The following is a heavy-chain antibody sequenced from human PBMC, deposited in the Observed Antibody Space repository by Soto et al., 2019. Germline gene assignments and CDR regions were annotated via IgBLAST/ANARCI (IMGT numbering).Heavy chain of an antibody. CDR3: ARESDIVVVVAATHAFDI. D-gene: IGHD2-15*01. Sequence: SETLSLTCTVSGGSVSSGSYYWSWIRQPPGKGLEWIGHIYYSGSTNYNPSLKSRVTISVDTSKNQFSLKLSSVTAADTAVYYCARESDIVVVVAATHAFDIWGQGTMVT. V-gene: IGHV4-61*01. CDR1: GGSVSSGSYY. CDR2: IYYSGST. J-gene: IGHJ3*02.